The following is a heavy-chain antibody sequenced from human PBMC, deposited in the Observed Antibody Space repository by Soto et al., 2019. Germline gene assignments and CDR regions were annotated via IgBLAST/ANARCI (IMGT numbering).Heavy chain of an antibody. CDR2: IYYSGST. CDR1: GGSISSYY. CDR3: ARRYGGTFDY. D-gene: IGHD2-15*01. V-gene: IGHV4-59*08. J-gene: IGHJ4*02. Sequence: SETLSLTCTVSGGSISSYYWSWIRQPPGKGLEWIGYIYYSGSTNYNPSLKSRVTISVDASKNQFSLKLSSVTAADTAVYYCARRYGGTFDYWGQGTLVTVS.